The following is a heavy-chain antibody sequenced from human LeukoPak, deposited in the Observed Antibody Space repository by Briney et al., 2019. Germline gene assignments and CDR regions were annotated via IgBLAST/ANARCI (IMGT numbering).Heavy chain of an antibody. V-gene: IGHV1-24*01. J-gene: IGHJ5*02. CDR2: FGPEDGET. CDR3: TTRAQWSNWFDP. D-gene: IGHD2-15*01. CDR1: GYTLTELS. Sequence: ASVKVSCKVSGYTLTELSMHWVRQAPGKGLEWMGGFGPEDGETIYAQKFQGRVTMTEDTSTDTAYMELSSLRSEDTAVYYCTTRAQWSNWFDPWGQGTLVTVSS.